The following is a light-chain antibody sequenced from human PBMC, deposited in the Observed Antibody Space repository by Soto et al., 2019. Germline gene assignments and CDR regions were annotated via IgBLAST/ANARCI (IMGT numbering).Light chain of an antibody. CDR1: QSVSSY. V-gene: IGKV3-11*01. CDR2: DAS. Sequence: IVLTQSPATLSLSPGERATLSCRASQSVSSYLAWYQQKPGQAPRLLSYDASNRANGIPARFSGSVSGTDRTLTSSSVEPEDAAGYYCQQSSNWPLTFGGGTKVEIK. J-gene: IGKJ4*01. CDR3: QQSSNWPLT.